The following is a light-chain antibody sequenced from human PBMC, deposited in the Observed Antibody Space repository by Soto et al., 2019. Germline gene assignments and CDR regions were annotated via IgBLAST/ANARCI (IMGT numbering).Light chain of an antibody. J-gene: IGLJ1*01. CDR1: SSDVGGYNY. CDR3: TSYTSSSTLDV. CDR2: EVS. V-gene: IGLV2-14*03. Sequence: QSVLTQPASVSGSPGQSITISCTGTSSDVGGYNYVSWYQQHPGKAPKLMIYEVSNRPLGVSNRFSGSKSGNTASLTISGLQAEDEADYYCTSYTSSSTLDVFGTVTKVTVL.